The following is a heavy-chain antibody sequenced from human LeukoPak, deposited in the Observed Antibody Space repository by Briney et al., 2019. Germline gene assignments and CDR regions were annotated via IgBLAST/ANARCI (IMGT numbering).Heavy chain of an antibody. D-gene: IGHD3-10*01. J-gene: IGHJ6*02. V-gene: IGHV1-18*01. CDR3: ARVGKYYYGSGSYYPDMGV. CDR1: GYTFTSYG. Sequence: ASVKVSCKASGYTFTSYGISWVRQAPGQGLEWMGWISAYNGDTNYAQKLQGRVTMTTDTSTSTAYMELRSLRSDDTAVYYCARVGKYYYGSGSYYPDMGVWGQGTTVTVSS. CDR2: ISAYNGDT.